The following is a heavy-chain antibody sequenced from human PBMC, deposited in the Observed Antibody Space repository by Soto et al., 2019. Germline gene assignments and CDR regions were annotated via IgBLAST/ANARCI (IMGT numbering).Heavy chain of an antibody. J-gene: IGHJ4*02. Sequence: QVQLQESGPGLVKPSQTLSLTCTVSGGSISSGGYYWSWIRQHPGKGLEWIGYIYYSGSTYYNPSLKSRVTIAVDTSKNQFSLKLSSVTAADTAVYYCARGGRVVTPNYFDYWGQGTLVTVSS. CDR3: ARGGRVVTPNYFDY. CDR1: GGSISSGGYY. V-gene: IGHV4-31*03. CDR2: IYYSGST. D-gene: IGHD2-21*02.